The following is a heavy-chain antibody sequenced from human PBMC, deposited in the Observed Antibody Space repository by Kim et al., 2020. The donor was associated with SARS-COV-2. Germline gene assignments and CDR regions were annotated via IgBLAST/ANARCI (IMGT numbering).Heavy chain of an antibody. Sequence: YSPKFHGRVTITRETSANTAYMELRRLTTKDTAIYYCARDMDPTVYDYWGQGTLVTVSS. CDR3: ARDMDPTVYDY. J-gene: IGHJ4*02. D-gene: IGHD4-4*01. V-gene: IGHV1-3*01.